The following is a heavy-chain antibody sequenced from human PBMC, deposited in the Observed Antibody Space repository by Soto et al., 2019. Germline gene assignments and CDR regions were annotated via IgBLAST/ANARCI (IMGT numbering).Heavy chain of an antibody. CDR2: ISAYNGNT. Sequence: GTSVKVTCKASGYTLTSYGISWVRQAPGQGLEWMGWISAYNGNTNYAQKLQGRVTMTTDTSTSTAYMELRSLRSDDAAVYYCADTRYDSSGYYYFDYWGQGTLVTVFS. CDR1: GYTLTSYG. CDR3: ADTRYDSSGYYYFDY. V-gene: IGHV1-18*01. D-gene: IGHD3-22*01. J-gene: IGHJ4*02.